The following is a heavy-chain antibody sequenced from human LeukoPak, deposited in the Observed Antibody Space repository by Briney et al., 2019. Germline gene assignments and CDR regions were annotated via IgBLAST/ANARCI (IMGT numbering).Heavy chain of an antibody. CDR3: AKCREQWLVSYGMDV. J-gene: IGHJ6*02. D-gene: IGHD6-19*01. V-gene: IGHV3-30*18. Sequence: GGSLRLSCAASGFTFSSYGMHWVRQAPGKELEWVAVISYDGSNKYYADSVKGRFTISRDNSKNTLYLQMNSLRAEDTAVYYCAKCREQWLVSYGMDVWGQGTTVTVSS. CDR1: GFTFSSYG. CDR2: ISYDGSNK.